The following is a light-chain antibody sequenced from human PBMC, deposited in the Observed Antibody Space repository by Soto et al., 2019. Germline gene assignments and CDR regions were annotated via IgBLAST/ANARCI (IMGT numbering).Light chain of an antibody. J-gene: IGKJ1*01. CDR2: GAS. CDR1: QSVSCN. Sequence: EIVMTQSPATLSVSPGERATLSCRASQSVSCNLAWYQQKPGQAPRLLIYGASTRATGNPARFSGSESGTEFTLNISSQHSEVFTVDSCLQYNNWLPYTFGQGTKVEMK. V-gene: IGKV3-15*01. CDR3: LQYNNWLPYT.